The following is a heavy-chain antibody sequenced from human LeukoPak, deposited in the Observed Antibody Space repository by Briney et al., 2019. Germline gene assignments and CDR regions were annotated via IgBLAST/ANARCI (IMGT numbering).Heavy chain of an antibody. Sequence: GGSLRLSCAASGFTCSSYSMNWVRQAPGKGLEWVSSISSSSSYIYYADSVKGRFTISRDNAKNSLYLQMNSLRAEDTAVYYCARDDNWNDVGFDYWGQGTLVTVSS. CDR1: GFTCSSYS. V-gene: IGHV3-21*01. D-gene: IGHD1-1*01. CDR3: ARDDNWNDVGFDY. J-gene: IGHJ4*02. CDR2: ISSSSSYI.